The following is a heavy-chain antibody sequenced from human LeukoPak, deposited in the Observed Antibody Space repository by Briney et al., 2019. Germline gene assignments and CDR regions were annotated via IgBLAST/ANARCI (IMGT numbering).Heavy chain of an antibody. CDR2: ISGGGST. V-gene: IGHV3-23*01. CDR1: GFPFSDFA. D-gene: IGHD6-13*01. CDR3: AKEGSSGIAAAVPGYYFDY. Sequence: GGPLSLSCAVSGFPFSDFAMSWVRQAPGKGLEWVSTISGGGSTYYADPVKGRFTISRDNSKNTLYLQMNSLRAEDTAVYYCAKEGSSGIAAAVPGYYFDYWGQGTLVTVSS. J-gene: IGHJ4*02.